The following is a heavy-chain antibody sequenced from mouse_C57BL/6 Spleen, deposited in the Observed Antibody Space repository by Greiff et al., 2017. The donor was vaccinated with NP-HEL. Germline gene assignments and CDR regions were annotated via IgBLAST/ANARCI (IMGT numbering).Heavy chain of an antibody. V-gene: IGHV1-55*01. Sequence: VQLQQPGAELVKPGASVKMSCKASGYTFTSYWITWVKPRPGQGLEWIGDIYPGSGSTNSNETFKSTATLPVATSSSTAYMQLSSLTSEDSAVYYCARERDYYGSSLYYAMDYWGQGTSVTVSS. J-gene: IGHJ4*01. CDR1: GYTFTSYW. CDR3: ARERDYYGSSLYYAMDY. CDR2: IYPGSGST. D-gene: IGHD1-1*01.